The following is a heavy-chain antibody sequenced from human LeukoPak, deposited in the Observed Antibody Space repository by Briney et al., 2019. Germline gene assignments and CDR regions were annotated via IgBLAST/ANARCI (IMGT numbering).Heavy chain of an antibody. V-gene: IGHV4-39*07. D-gene: IGHD6-13*01. CDR3: ARGVMGSSSWYVDYYFDY. Sequence: SETLSLTCTVSGGSISSSFYYWGWIRQPPGKGLAWIGSIYYSGSTYYNPSLKSRVTISLDTSKNQFSLKLSSVTAADTAVYYCARGVMGSSSWYVDYYFDYWGQGTLVTVSS. CDR2: IYYSGST. J-gene: IGHJ4*02. CDR1: GGSISSSFYY.